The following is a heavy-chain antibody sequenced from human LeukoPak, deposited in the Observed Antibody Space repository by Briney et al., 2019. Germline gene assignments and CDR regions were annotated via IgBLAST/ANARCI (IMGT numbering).Heavy chain of an antibody. D-gene: IGHD2-8*01. J-gene: IGHJ4*02. CDR1: GGSISSYY. V-gene: IGHV4-4*07. Sequence: SETLSLTCTVSGGSISSYYWSWIRQPAGKGLEWIGRIYTSGSTNYNPSLKSRVTMSVDTSKNQFSPKLSSVTAADTAVYYCARGYCTNGVCYADYWGQGTLVTVSS. CDR2: IYTSGST. CDR3: ARGYCTNGVCYADY.